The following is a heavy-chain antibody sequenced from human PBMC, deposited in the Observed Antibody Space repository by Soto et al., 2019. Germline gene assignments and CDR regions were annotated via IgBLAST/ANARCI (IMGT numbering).Heavy chain of an antibody. Sequence: QVQLQESGPGLVEPSQTLSLTCTVSGASITSAGYYWSWIRQHSGKGLEWIGYIHHSGSTYYNPSLKSRITFSVATAKNQFSLRVTSVTAADTAVYYCARKPIHGDYLGWLDPWGQGTLVTVSS. J-gene: IGHJ5*02. CDR1: GASITSAGYY. CDR2: IHHSGST. V-gene: IGHV4-31*03. CDR3: ARKPIHGDYLGWLDP. D-gene: IGHD4-17*01.